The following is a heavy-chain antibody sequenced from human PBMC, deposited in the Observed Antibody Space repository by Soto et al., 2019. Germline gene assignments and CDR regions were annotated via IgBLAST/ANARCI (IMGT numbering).Heavy chain of an antibody. J-gene: IGHJ5*02. CDR1: GFTFSDYY. Sequence: GGSLRLSCAASGFTFSDYYMSWIRQAPGKGLEWVSYISSSGSTIYYADSVKGRFTISRDNAKNSLYLQMNSLRAEDTAVYYCARAIGGYDFWSGHTGGDWFDPWGQGTLVTVSS. CDR2: ISSSGSTI. V-gene: IGHV3-11*01. CDR3: ARAIGGYDFWSGHTGGDWFDP. D-gene: IGHD3-3*01.